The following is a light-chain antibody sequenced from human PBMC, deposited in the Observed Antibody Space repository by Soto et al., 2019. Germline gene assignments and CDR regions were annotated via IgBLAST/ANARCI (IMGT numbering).Light chain of an antibody. J-gene: IGKJ4*01. CDR1: QSVSSSY. CDR3: QQYGSS. CDR2: GAT. Sequence: EIVLTQSPGTLSLSPGERVTLSCRASQSVSSSYLAWYQQKPDQAPRLLIYGATSRATGIPDRFSGSGSGTHFTLTISRLEPEDFAVYYCQQYGSSFGGGTKVEIK. V-gene: IGKV3-20*01.